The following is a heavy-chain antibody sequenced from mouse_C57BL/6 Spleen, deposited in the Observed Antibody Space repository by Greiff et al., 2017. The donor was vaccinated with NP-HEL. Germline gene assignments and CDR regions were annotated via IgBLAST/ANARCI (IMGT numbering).Heavy chain of an antibody. Sequence: VQLQQSGPELVKPGDSVKISCKASGYSFTGYFMNWVMQSHGKSLEWIGRINPYNGDTFYNQKFKGKATLTVDKSSSTAHMELRSLTSEDSAVYYCARWDYGSSLYFDYWGQGTTLTVSS. CDR1: GYSFTGYF. CDR2: INPYNGDT. J-gene: IGHJ2*01. CDR3: ARWDYGSSLYFDY. V-gene: IGHV1-20*01. D-gene: IGHD1-1*01.